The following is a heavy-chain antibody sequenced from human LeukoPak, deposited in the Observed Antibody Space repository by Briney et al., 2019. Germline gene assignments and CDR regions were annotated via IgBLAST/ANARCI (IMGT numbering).Heavy chain of an antibody. D-gene: IGHD2-15*01. CDR1: GGSFSGYY. CDR2: INHSGST. V-gene: IGHV4-34*01. J-gene: IGHJ6*02. CDR3: ARGGVVAATLRQYGVDV. Sequence: PSETLSLTCAVYGGSFSGYYWNWIRQPPGKGLEWIGEINHSGSTNYNPSLKSRVTISVDTSKNQFSLKLSSVTAADTAVYYCARGGVVAATLRQYGVDVWGQGTTVIVSS.